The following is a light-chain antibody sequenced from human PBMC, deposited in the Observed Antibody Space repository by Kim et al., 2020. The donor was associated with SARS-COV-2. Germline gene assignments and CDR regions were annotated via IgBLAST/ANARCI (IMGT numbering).Light chain of an antibody. J-gene: IGKJ2*01. Sequence: ASGGDRGTITCRASQSISSYLNWYQQKPGKAPKLLIYAASSLQSGVTSRFSGSGSGTDFTLSISSLQPEDFATYYCQQSYSTPPYTFGQGTKLEI. V-gene: IGKV1-39*01. CDR1: QSISSY. CDR3: QQSYSTPPYT. CDR2: AAS.